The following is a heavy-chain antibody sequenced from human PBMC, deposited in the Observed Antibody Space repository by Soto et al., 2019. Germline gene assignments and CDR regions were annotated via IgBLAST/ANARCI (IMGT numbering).Heavy chain of an antibody. CDR3: ARTYCAADCPRRDFDY. V-gene: IGHV1-3*01. J-gene: IGHJ4*02. D-gene: IGHD2-21*02. Sequence: KLSSKAPGFTFTSNSLHSARHSPGKGLEWMGWINAGNGNTTYSQKFQDRVTMTRDTSTNTVYMELSSLRSDDTAVYYCARTYCAADCPRRDFDYWGQGTLVTVSS. CDR1: GFTFTSNS. CDR2: INAGNGNT.